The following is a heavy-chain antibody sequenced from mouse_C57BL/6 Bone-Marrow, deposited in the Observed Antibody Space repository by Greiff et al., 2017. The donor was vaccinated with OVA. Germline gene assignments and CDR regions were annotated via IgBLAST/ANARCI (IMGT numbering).Heavy chain of an antibody. J-gene: IGHJ3*01. D-gene: IGHD2-4*01. V-gene: IGHV7-1*01. CDR2: SRNKANDYTT. CDR3: ARDYYDYDVPFAY. CDR1: GFTFSDFY. Sequence: DVQLVESGGGLVQSGRSLRLSCATSGFTFSDFYMEWVRQAPGKGLEWIAASRNKANDYTTEYSASVKGRFIVSRDTSQSILYLQMNALRAEDTAIYYCARDYYDYDVPFAYWGQGTLVTVSA.